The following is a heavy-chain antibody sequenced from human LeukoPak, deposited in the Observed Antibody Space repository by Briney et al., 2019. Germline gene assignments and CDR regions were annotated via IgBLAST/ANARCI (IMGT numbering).Heavy chain of an antibody. D-gene: IGHD2-15*01. J-gene: IGHJ4*02. CDR1: GFTFGNSS. V-gene: IGHV3-9*01. Sequence: AGRSLRLSCAPSGFTFGNSSMSWVRQAPGKGREWVAVITRIAGTTAYADSVKGRFTISRDKSKNSLYMQINRLRAADTDVHYCAVGVGYCSGGSCNWGQGALVSASS. CDR2: ITRIAGTT. CDR3: AVGVGYCSGGSCN.